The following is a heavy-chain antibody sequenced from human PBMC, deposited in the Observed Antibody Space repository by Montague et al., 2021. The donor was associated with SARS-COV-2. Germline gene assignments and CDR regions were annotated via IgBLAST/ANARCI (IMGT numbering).Heavy chain of an antibody. V-gene: IGHV4-34*01. CDR2: INHRGTS. CDR1: GGSFSDYF. CDR3: ARGRQHFNVIVVVMTGGEYYFDY. D-gene: IGHD3-22*01. J-gene: IGHJ4*02. Sequence: SETLSLTCAVYGGSFSDYFWTWIRQPPGKGLEWIGEINHRGTSNYNPSLKSRVSISVDTSKNQFSLYLGSVTAADTAVYYCARGRQHFNVIVVVMTGGEYYFDYWGQGTLVTVPS.